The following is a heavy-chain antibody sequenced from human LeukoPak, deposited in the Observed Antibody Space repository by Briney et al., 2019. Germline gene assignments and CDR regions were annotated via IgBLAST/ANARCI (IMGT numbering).Heavy chain of an antibody. V-gene: IGHV1-46*01. CDR2: INPSGGST. D-gene: IGHD4-17*01. J-gene: IGHJ5*02. CDR1: GYTFSNYY. Sequence: ASVKVSCKASGYTFSNYYVHWVRQAPGQGLEWMGVINPSGGSTNYAQKFQGRVTMTRDTSTSTVYMEMSSLRSEDTAVYYCARDSTVTTFRGCVDPWGQGTLVTVSS. CDR3: ARDSTVTTFRGCVDP.